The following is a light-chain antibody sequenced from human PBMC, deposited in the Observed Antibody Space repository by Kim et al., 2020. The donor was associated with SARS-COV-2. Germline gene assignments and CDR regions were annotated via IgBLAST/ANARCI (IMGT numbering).Light chain of an antibody. J-gene: IGKJ1*01. CDR2: GAS. V-gene: IGKV3-20*01. CDR1: QSGSSIY. CDR3: QQYGSSLGT. Sequence: SPGERATRSCRASQSGSSIYLASHQQKPGQAPRLLIYGASSRATGIPDRFSCSGSGTDFTLTISRLETEDFAVYYCQQYGSSLGTFGQGTKVDIK.